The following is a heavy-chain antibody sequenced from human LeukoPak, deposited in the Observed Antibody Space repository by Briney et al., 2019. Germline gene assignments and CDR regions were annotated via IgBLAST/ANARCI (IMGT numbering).Heavy chain of an antibody. CDR3: ARRKWELKRDNYFDY. V-gene: IGHV4-39*01. CDR2: IYYSGST. J-gene: IGHJ4*02. Sequence: PSETLSLPCTVSGGSISSSSYYWGWIRQPPGKGLEWIGSIYYSGSTYYNPSLKSRVTISVDTSKNQFSLKLSSVTAADTAVYYCARRKWELKRDNYFDYWGQGTLVTVSS. D-gene: IGHD1-26*01. CDR1: GGSISSSSYY.